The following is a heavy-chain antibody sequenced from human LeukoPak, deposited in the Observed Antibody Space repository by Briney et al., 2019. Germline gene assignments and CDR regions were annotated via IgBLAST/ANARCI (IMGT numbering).Heavy chain of an antibody. CDR3: ARVSWAAAEGAFDI. J-gene: IGHJ3*02. CDR1: GGSISSSSYH. D-gene: IGHD6-13*01. V-gene: IGHV4-39*07. Sequence: SETLSLTCTVSGGSISSSSYHWGWIRQPPGKGLEWIGSIYYSGSTYYNPSLKSRVTISVDTSKNQFSLKLGSVTAADTAVYYCARVSWAAAEGAFDIWGQGTMVTVSS. CDR2: IYYSGST.